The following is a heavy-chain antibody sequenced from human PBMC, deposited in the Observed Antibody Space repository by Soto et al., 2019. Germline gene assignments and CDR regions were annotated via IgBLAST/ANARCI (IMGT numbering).Heavy chain of an antibody. CDR1: GFTFSSYA. Sequence: GGSLRLSCAASGFTFSSYAMHWVRQAPGKGLGWVAVISSDGSNKYFADSVKGRFTISRDNSENTVSLQMNSLRPEDTAVYFCVRNYYGSGSYLGPFGYWGQGTLVTVSS. CDR2: ISSDGSNK. V-gene: IGHV3-30-3*01. CDR3: VRNYYGSGSYLGPFGY. J-gene: IGHJ4*02. D-gene: IGHD3-10*01.